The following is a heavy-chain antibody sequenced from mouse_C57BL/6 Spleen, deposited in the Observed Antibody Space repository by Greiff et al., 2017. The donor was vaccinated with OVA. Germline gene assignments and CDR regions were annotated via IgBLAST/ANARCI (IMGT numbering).Heavy chain of an antibody. J-gene: IGHJ3*01. V-gene: IGHV1-69*01. D-gene: IGHD1-1*01. CDR2: IDPSDSYT. Sequence: VQLQQPGAELVMPGASVKLSCKASGYTFTSYWMHWVKQRPGQGLEWIGEIDPSDSYTNYNQKFKGKSTLTVDKSSSTAYMQLSSLTSEDSAVYYCARPGGGSTFAYWGQGLWSLSLQ. CDR3: ARPGGGSTFAY. CDR1: GYTFTSYW.